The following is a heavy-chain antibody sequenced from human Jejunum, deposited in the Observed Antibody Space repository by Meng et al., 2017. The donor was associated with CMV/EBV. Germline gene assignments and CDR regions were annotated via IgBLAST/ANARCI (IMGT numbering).Heavy chain of an antibody. CDR2: IGTAGDT. Sequence: AACGFNFSSYDMHWVRQATGKGLEWVSAIGTAGDTKYPGSVKGQFTISRENAKNSLYLQMNSLRAEDTAIYYCAKSTANTWSTFDSWGQGTLVTVSS. CDR1: GFNFSSYD. CDR3: AKSTANTWSTFDS. J-gene: IGHJ4*02. V-gene: IGHV3-13*03. D-gene: IGHD2-8*02.